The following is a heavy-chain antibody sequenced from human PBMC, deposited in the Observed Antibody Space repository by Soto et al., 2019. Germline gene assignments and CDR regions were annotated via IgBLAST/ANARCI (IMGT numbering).Heavy chain of an antibody. V-gene: IGHV3-30*18. J-gene: IGHJ6*02. Sequence: GSLRLSCAASGFTFSGYGMHWVRQAPGKGLEWVAVISHDGSNKYYADSVKGRFTISRDNSKNTLYLQMNSLRAEDTAVYYCAKVPWYSSSSYYYYGMDVWGQGTTVTVSS. CDR2: ISHDGSNK. D-gene: IGHD6-6*01. CDR1: GFTFSGYG. CDR3: AKVPWYSSSSYYYYGMDV.